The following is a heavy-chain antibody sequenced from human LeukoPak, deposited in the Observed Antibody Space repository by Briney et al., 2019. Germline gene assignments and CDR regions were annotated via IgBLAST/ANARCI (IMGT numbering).Heavy chain of an antibody. Sequence: GGSLRLSCAASGFTFSSYGMSWVRQAPGKGLEWVSSLSGGGASTYYADSVRGRFTISRDTSRSTLYLQMNSLRAEDAAVYYCAKAPVTSCRGAFCYPFDYWGQGTLVTVSS. D-gene: IGHD2-15*01. CDR2: LSGGGAST. CDR3: AKAPVTSCRGAFCYPFDY. CDR1: GFTFSSYG. J-gene: IGHJ4*02. V-gene: IGHV3-23*01.